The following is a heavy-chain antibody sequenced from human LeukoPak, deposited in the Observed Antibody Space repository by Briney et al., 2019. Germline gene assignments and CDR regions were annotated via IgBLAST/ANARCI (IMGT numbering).Heavy chain of an antibody. D-gene: IGHD3-22*01. Sequence: GGSLRLSCAASGFTFSSYGMHWVRQAPGKGLEWVAFIRYDGSNKYYADSVKGRFTISRDNSKNTLYLQMNSLRAEDTAVYYCAKDPAYYDSSGYYLDYWGQGTPVTVSS. CDR3: AKDPAYYDSSGYYLDY. V-gene: IGHV3-30*02. J-gene: IGHJ4*02. CDR1: GFTFSSYG. CDR2: IRYDGSNK.